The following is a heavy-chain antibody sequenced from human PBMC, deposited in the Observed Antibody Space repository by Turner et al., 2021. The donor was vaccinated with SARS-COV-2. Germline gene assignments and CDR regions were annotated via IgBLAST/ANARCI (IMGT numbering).Heavy chain of an antibody. Sequence: EVQLEESGGGVVQPGGSLRFSCAASGFTFGDYGMHWVRQVPGKGLEWFSLISGNGGRTYYADSVKGRFTISRDNSKNSLYLQMNSLRTEDTALYYCAKDTSCRSKRCDNNWFDPWGQGTLVTVSS. CDR3: AKDTSCRSKRCDNNWFDP. CDR2: ISGNGGRT. CDR1: GFTFGDYG. J-gene: IGHJ5*02. D-gene: IGHD2-2*01. V-gene: IGHV3-43*02.